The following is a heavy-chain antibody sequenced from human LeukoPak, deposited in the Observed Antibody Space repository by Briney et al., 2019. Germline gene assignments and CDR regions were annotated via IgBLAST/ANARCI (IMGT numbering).Heavy chain of an antibody. D-gene: IGHD3-22*01. V-gene: IGHV3-64*01. J-gene: IGHJ4*02. CDR3: ARGGYYDSSGYHDY. CDR2: ISSNGGST. Sequence: PGGSLRLXCAASGFTFSSYAMHWVRQAPGKGLEYVSAISSNGGSTYYANSVKGRFTISRDNSKNTLYLQMGSLRAEDMAVYYCARGGYYDSSGYHDYWGQGTLVTVSS. CDR1: GFTFSSYA.